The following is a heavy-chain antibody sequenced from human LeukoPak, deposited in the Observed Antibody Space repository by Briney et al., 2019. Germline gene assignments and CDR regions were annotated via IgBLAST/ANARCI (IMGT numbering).Heavy chain of an antibody. CDR2: ISWDGGGT. Sequence: GSLRLSCAASGFTFDDYAMHWVRQAPGKGLEWVSLISWDGGGTYYADTVKGRFTISRDNSKNSLYLQMNSLRAEDTALYYCAKDMAAYYYASGNIDYWGQGTLVTVSS. J-gene: IGHJ4*02. CDR3: AKDMAAYYYASGNIDY. CDR1: GFTFDDYA. V-gene: IGHV3-43D*03. D-gene: IGHD3-10*01.